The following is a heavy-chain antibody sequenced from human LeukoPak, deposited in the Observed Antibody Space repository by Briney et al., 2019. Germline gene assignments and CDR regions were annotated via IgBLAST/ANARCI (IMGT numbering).Heavy chain of an antibody. J-gene: IGHJ4*02. CDR2: LSHDGSNE. Sequence: GRSLRLSCAASGFTFSSYGMHWVRQAPGQGLEWVGALSHDGSNEYYSDSVKGRFTISRDNSKNTLYLQMNSLRAEDRAVYYCAKDGYYGSGSFPDYWGQGTLVTVSS. D-gene: IGHD3-10*01. CDR1: GFTFSSYG. V-gene: IGHV3-30*18. CDR3: AKDGYYGSGSFPDY.